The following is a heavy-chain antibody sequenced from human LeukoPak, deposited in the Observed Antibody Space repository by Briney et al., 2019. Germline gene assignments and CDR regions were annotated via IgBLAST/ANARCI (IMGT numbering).Heavy chain of an antibody. CDR1: GGSISSYY. CDR2: IYYSGST. V-gene: IGHV4-59*12. J-gene: IGHJ4*02. Sequence: PSETLSLTCTVSGGSISSYYWSWIRQPPGKGLEWIGYIYYSGSTNYNPSLKSRVTISVDTSKTQFSLKLSSVTAADTAVYYCARGFRDVRYYGSGRRYYFDYWGQGTLVTVSS. D-gene: IGHD3-10*01. CDR3: ARGFRDVRYYGSGRRYYFDY.